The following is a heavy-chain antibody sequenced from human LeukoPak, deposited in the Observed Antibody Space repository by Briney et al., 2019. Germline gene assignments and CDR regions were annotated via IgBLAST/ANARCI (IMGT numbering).Heavy chain of an antibody. CDR3: AREGREGYNYPALDF. J-gene: IGHJ4*02. D-gene: IGHD5-24*01. V-gene: IGHV3-7*04. Sequence: AGGSLRLSCVASGFSFGSYWMAWVRQAPGQGLEWVANMKHDGIEKYHVDSVKGRFTISRDNTKNSLYLHMSSLRVEDTAVYYCAREGREGYNYPALDFWGQGILVTVSS. CDR1: GFSFGSYW. CDR2: MKHDGIEK.